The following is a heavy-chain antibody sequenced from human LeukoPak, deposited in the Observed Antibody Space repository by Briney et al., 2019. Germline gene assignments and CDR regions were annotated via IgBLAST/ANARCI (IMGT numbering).Heavy chain of an antibody. CDR2: IYHSGST. V-gene: IGHV4-59*08. CDR3: ARYYYDSSGYYWDY. CDR1: GGSVSNYY. J-gene: IGHJ4*02. Sequence: PSETLSLTCSVSGGSVSNYYWSWIRQPPGKGLEWIGDIYHSGSTKYNPSLKSRVTISIDTAKNQFSLRLSSVTAADTAVYYCARYYYDSSGYYWDYWGQGTLVTVSS. D-gene: IGHD3-22*01.